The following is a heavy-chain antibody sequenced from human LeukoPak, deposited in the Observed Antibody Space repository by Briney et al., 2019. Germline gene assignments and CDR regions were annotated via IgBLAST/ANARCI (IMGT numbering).Heavy chain of an antibody. Sequence: SETLSLTCAVYGGSFSGYYWSWIRQPPGKGLEWIGEINHSGSTNYNPSLKSRVTISVDTSKNQFSLKLSSVTAAGTAVYYCARGRSGWYNYFDYWGQGTLVTVSS. CDR3: ARGRSGWYNYFDY. CDR1: GGSFSGYY. J-gene: IGHJ4*02. D-gene: IGHD6-19*01. CDR2: INHSGST. V-gene: IGHV4-34*01.